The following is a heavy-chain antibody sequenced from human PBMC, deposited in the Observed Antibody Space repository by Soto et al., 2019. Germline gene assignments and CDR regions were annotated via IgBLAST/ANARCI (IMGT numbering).Heavy chain of an antibody. CDR3: ARDGRITIFGVVTTNYYYYYGMDV. V-gene: IGHV3-30-3*01. CDR2: ISYDGSNK. Sequence: GGSLRLSCAASGFTFSSYAMHWVRQAPGKGLEWVAVISYDGSNKYYADSVKGRFTISRDNSKNTLYLQMNSLRAEDTAVYYCARDGRITIFGVVTTNYYYYYGMDVWGQGTTVTVSS. D-gene: IGHD3-3*01. CDR1: GFTFSSYA. J-gene: IGHJ6*02.